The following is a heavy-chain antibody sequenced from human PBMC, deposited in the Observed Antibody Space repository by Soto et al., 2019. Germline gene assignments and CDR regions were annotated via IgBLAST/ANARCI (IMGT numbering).Heavy chain of an antibody. CDR3: ARWGTTGGFDL. J-gene: IGHJ4*02. CDR2: TSYDGNNK. Sequence: ESVGGVVQPGTSLRLSCAASGFRFKSFVMHWVRQAPGKGLEWVAFTSYDGNNKDYGDSVKGRFTVSRDNSQNTLHLQMDFLRPADTALYYCARWGTTGGFDLWGQGTLVSVSS. CDR1: GFRFKSFV. D-gene: IGHD3-16*01. V-gene: IGHV3-30*19.